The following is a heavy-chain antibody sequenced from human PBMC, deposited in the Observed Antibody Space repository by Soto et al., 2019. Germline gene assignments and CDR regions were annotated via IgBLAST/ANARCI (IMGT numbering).Heavy chain of an antibody. J-gene: IGHJ6*02. CDR1: GFALSSNY. CDR3: ARDPPMTSDYAMDV. Sequence: GGSLRLSCAASGFALSSNYMMWVRQAPGKGLECVSVTYTGGSTHYADSVKGRFTISRDDSMNTLYLQMNSLRAEDTAVYYCARDPPMTSDYAMDVWGQGTTVTVSS. V-gene: IGHV3-53*01. CDR2: TYTGGST.